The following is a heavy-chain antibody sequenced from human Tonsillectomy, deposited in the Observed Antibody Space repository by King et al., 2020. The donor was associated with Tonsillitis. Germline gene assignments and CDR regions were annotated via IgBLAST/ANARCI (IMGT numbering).Heavy chain of an antibody. CDR2: INPNSGGT. J-gene: IGHJ5*02. V-gene: IGHV1-2*02. Sequence: VQLVESGAEVKKPGASVKVSCKASGYTFTGYYMHWVRQAPGQGLEWMGWINPNSGGTNYAQKFQGRVTMTRDTSISTAYMELSRLRSDDTAVYYCARDGYSSSTSCYSWFDPWGQGTLVTVSS. CDR3: ARDGYSSSTSCYSWFDP. D-gene: IGHD2-2*01. CDR1: GYTFTGYY.